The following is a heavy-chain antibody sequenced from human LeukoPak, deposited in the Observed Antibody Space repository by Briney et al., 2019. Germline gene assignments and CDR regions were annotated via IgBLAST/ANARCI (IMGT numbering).Heavy chain of an antibody. D-gene: IGHD2-21*02. V-gene: IGHV1-69*05. CDR2: IIPIFGTA. J-gene: IGHJ6*03. CDR3: ARDFDPPLGGDSDNYYYYYSMDV. CDR1: GGTFSSYA. Sequence: SVKVSCKASGGTFSSYAISWVRQAPGQGLEWMGGIIPIFGTANYAQKFQGRVTITTDESTSTAYMELSSLRSEDTAVYYCARDFDPPLGGDSDNYYYYYSMDVWGKGTTVTVSS.